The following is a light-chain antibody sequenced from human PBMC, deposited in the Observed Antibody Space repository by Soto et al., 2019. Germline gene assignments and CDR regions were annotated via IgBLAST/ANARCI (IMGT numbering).Light chain of an antibody. CDR2: GNS. CDR3: QSYDSSLSGFDV. J-gene: IGLJ1*01. Sequence: QSVLTQPPSVSGAPGQRVTISCTGSSSNIGAGYDVHWYQQLPGTAPKLLIYGNSNRPSGVPDRFSGPKSGTSASLAITGLQAEDEADYYCQSYDSSLSGFDVFGTGTKLTVL. V-gene: IGLV1-40*01. CDR1: SSNIGAGYD.